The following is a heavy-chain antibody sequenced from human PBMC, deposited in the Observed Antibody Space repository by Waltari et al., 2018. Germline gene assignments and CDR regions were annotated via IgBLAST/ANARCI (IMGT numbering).Heavy chain of an antibody. CDR2: IRQDGVAK. CDR1: GFKFSDFW. J-gene: IGHJ4*02. D-gene: IGHD4-17*01. Sequence: EVQLVESGGGLVQPGGSLRLSCVTSGFKFSDFWINWVRQAPGRGLEWVANIRQDGVAKNYLDSVKGRFTVSRDNSKNTLYLQMNSLRAEDTAMYYCAKGDYGDYSLDYWGQGTLVTVSS. CDR3: AKGDYGDYSLDY. V-gene: IGHV3-7*01.